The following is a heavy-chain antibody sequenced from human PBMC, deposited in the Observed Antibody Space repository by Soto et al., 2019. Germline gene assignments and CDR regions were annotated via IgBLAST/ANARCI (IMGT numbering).Heavy chain of an antibody. CDR1: GYIFNKYG. CDR2: ISAFNGYT. D-gene: IGHD2-21*01. V-gene: IGHV1-18*01. CDR3: ARGRGVVIPAGTPDAFDV. J-gene: IGHJ3*01. Sequence: GASVKVSCKASGYIFNKYGFNWVRQAPGQGLEWMGRISAFNGYTNFAQKFQGRVTLTTDTSTNTAYMELSSLRSDDTAIYYCARGRGVVIPAGTPDAFDVWGQGTVVTVSS.